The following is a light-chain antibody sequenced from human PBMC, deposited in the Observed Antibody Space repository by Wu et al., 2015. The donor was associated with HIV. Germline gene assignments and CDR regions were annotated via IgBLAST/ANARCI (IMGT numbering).Light chain of an antibody. Sequence: HKPRPGSHGSSSMMLPRGPTGIPARFSGRGSGTDFTLTISSLEPEDFAVYYCQQYGSSQWSFGQGTKVEIK. V-gene: IGKV3-20*01. J-gene: IGKJ1*01. CDR2: MLP. CDR3: QQYGSSQWS.